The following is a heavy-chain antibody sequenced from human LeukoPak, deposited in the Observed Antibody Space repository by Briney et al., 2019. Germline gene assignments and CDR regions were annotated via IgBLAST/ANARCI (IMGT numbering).Heavy chain of an antibody. V-gene: IGHV3-48*01. CDR3: ARDLGTTYDILTGYPGTY. J-gene: IGHJ4*02. Sequence: GSLRLSCAASGFTFSSYSMNWVRQAPGKGLEWVPYISSSSSTIYYADSVKGRFTISRDNAKNSLYLQMNSLRAEDTAVYYCARDLGTTYDILTGYPGTYWGQGTLVTVSS. D-gene: IGHD3-9*01. CDR2: ISSSSSTI. CDR1: GFTFSSYS.